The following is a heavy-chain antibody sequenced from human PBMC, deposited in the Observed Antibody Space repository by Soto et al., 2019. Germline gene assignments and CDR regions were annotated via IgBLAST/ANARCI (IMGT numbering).Heavy chain of an antibody. V-gene: IGHV3-49*03. CDR2: IRSKAYGGTT. D-gene: IGHD2-15*01. CDR1: GFTFGDYA. J-gene: IGHJ5*02. CDR3: TRGYCSGGSCYSSDP. Sequence: GGSLRLSCTASGFTFGDYAMSWFRQAPGKGLEWVGFIRSKAYGGTTEYAASVKGRFTISRDDSKSIAYLQMNSLKTEDTAVYYCTRGYCSGGSCYSSDPWGQGTLVTVSS.